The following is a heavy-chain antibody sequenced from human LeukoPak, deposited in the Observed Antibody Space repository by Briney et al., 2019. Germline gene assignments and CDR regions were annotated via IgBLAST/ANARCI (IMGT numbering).Heavy chain of an antibody. V-gene: IGHV4-38-2*02. D-gene: IGHD6-19*01. CDR2: IYHSGST. CDR3: ARGLAPGGGIYYFDY. J-gene: IGHJ4*02. CDR1: GYSISSGYY. Sequence: SETLSHTCTVSGYSISSGYYWGWIRQPPGKGLVWIGSIYHSGSTYYDPSLKSRVTISVDTSKNQFSLKLSSVTAADTAVYYCARGLAPGGGIYYFDYWGQGTLVTVSS.